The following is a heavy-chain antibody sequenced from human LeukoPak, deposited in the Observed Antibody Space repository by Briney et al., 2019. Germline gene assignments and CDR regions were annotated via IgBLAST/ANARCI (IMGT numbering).Heavy chain of an antibody. CDR2: IYYSGST. D-gene: IGHD3-10*01. J-gene: IGHJ4*02. Sequence: SETLSLTCTVSGGSISSYYWSWIRQPPGKGLEWIGYIYYSGSTNYNPSLKSRVTISVDTSKNQFSLKLSSVTAADTAVYYCARDNGVLLWFGELKPAVDYFDYWGQGTLVTVSS. V-gene: IGHV4-59*01. CDR1: GGSISSYY. CDR3: ARDNGVLLWFGELKPAVDYFDY.